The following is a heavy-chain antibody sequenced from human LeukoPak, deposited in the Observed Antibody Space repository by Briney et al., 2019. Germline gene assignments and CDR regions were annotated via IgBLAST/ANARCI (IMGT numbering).Heavy chain of an antibody. CDR1: ESTLSHYW. CDR2: INQDGSVK. Sequence: GGSLRLSCTAPESTLSHYWMDWVRQAPGKGLEWVANINQDGSVKYYVDSVKGRFTISRDNTKNSLSLRMDSLRDDDTAVYYCSRSLEYSGQGTLVTVSS. J-gene: IGHJ4*02. CDR3: SRSLEY. V-gene: IGHV3-7*01.